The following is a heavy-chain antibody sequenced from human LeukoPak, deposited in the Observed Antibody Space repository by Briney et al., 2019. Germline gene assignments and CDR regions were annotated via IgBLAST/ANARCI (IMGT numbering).Heavy chain of an antibody. CDR2: MNPNSGNT. CDR1: GYTFTSYD. J-gene: IGHJ6*02. Sequence: GASVKVSCKASGYTFTSYDINWVRQATGQGLVWMGWMNPNSGNTGYAQKFQGRVTMTRNTSISTAYMELSSLRSEDTAVYYCARRLASYYGMDVWGQGTTVTVSS. V-gene: IGHV1-8*01. CDR3: ARRLASYYGMDV.